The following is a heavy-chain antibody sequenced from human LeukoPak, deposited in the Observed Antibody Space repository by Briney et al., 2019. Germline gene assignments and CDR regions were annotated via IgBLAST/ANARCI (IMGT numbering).Heavy chain of an antibody. D-gene: IGHD2-15*01. CDR3: ARGLLDCSGGSCYWTPPIDY. CDR2: INHSGST. V-gene: IGHV4-38-2*01. CDR1: GYSISSGYY. J-gene: IGHJ4*02. Sequence: RASETLSLTCAASGYSISSGYYWGWIRQPPGKGLEWIGEINHSGSTNYNPSLRSRVTISVDTSKNQFSLKLSSVTAADTAVYYCARGLLDCSGGSCYWTPPIDYWGQGTLVTVSS.